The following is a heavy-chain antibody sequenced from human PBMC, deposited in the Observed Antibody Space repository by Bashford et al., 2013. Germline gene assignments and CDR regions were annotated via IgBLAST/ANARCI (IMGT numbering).Heavy chain of an antibody. CDR1: GYILTDHY. CDR2: ISPHNGGT. J-gene: IGHJ5*02. Sequence: ASVKVSCKASGYILTDHYMHWVRQAPGQGLEWMGWISPHNGGTDYARKFLGRVTMTRDTSNSTFYLELRGLTSDDTAVYFCARDIVLVTGESAPNWFDPWGQGTLVTVSS. CDR3: ARDIVLVTGESAPNWFDP. V-gene: IGHV1-2*02. D-gene: IGHD2-8*02.